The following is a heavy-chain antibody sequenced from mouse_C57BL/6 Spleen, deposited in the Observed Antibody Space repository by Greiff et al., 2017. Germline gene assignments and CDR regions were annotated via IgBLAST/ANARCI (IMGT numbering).Heavy chain of an antibody. V-gene: IGHV3-6*01. CDR3: ARDGYYGSRSAWFAY. CDR1: GYSITSGYY. J-gene: IGHJ3*01. CDR2: LSYDGSN. D-gene: IGHD1-1*01. Sequence: ESGPGLVKPSQSLSLTCSVTGYSITSGYYWNWIRQFPGNKLEWMGYLSYDGSNNYNPSLKNRISITRDTSKNQFFLKLNSVTTEDTATYYCARDGYYGSRSAWFAYWGQGTLVTVSA.